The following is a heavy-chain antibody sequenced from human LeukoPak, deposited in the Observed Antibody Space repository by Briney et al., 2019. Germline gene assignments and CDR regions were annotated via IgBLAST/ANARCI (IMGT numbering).Heavy chain of an antibody. CDR3: AREYSRSVVAGSRPDL. D-gene: IGHD2-21*01. CDR2: MYYRGTT. CDR1: GGSISSSSYH. J-gene: IGHJ4*02. V-gene: IGHV4-39*02. Sequence: PSETLSLTCSVSGGSISSSSYHWGWIRQSPGKGLEWMGSMYYRGTTYENSSLKSRLTPSIDTSNNQFSLKLTSVTAADTAVYFCAREYSRSVVAGSRPDLWGQGLLVTVSS.